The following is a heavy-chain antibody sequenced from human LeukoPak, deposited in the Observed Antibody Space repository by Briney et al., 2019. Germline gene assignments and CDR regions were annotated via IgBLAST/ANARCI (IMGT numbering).Heavy chain of an antibody. J-gene: IGHJ4*02. CDR3: ARGGSGSYAVYFDY. V-gene: IGHV1-18*01. Sequence: ASVKVSCKASGYTFTSYGIIWVRQAPGQGLEWMGWISAYNGNTNYAQKLQGRVTVTTDTSTSTAYMELRSLRSDDTAVYYCARGGSGSYAVYFDYWGQGTLVTVSS. D-gene: IGHD1-26*01. CDR1: GYTFTSYG. CDR2: ISAYNGNT.